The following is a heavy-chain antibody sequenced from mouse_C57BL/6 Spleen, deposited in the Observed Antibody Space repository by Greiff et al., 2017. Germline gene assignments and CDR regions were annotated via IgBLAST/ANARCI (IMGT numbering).Heavy chain of an antibody. CDR1: GFTFSDYY. Sequence: EVKLVESEGGLVQPGSSMKLSCTASGFTFSDYYMAWVRQVPEKGLEWVANINYDGSSTYYLDSLKSRFIISRDNAKNILYLQMSSLKSEDTATYYCARDRHYYGSSGSYWYFDVWGTGTTVTVSS. CDR2: INYDGSST. CDR3: ARDRHYYGSSGSYWYFDV. D-gene: IGHD1-1*01. J-gene: IGHJ1*03. V-gene: IGHV5-16*01.